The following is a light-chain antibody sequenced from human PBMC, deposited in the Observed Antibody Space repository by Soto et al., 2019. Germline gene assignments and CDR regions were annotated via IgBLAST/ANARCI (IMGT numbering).Light chain of an antibody. CDR3: LLSYSGGNWV. CDR1: TGAVTSGHY. CDR2: DTS. Sequence: QAVMTQEPSLTVSPGGTVTLTCGSNTGAVTSGHYPHWLQQRPGQAPRTLIYDTSNKQSWTPARFSGSLLGGKAALTLSGAHPEDEADYYCLLSYSGGNWVFGGGTKLTVL. V-gene: IGLV7-46*01. J-gene: IGLJ3*02.